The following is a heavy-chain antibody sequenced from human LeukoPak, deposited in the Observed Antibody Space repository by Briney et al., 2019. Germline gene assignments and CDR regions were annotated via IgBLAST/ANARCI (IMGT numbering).Heavy chain of an antibody. V-gene: IGHV1-69*04. Sequence: SVKVSFKASGGTFSSYAISWVRQAPGQGGEWMGRIIPILGIANYAQKFQGRVTITADKSTSTAYMELSSLRSEDTAVYYCARREGGLQRDYYYYGMDVWGQGTTVTVSS. CDR2: IIPILGIA. J-gene: IGHJ6*02. D-gene: IGHD1-1*01. CDR3: ARREGGLQRDYYYYGMDV. CDR1: GGTFSSYA.